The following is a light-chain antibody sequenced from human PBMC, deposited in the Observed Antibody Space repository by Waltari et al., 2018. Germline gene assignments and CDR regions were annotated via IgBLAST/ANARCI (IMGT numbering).Light chain of an antibody. V-gene: IGKV3-20*01. CDR3: QHYVSLPAT. J-gene: IGKJ1*01. CDR2: GAS. Sequence: EIVLTQSPGTLLLSPGEGAPLSCRASQSVSRTLAWYQQKPGQAPRLLIDGASSRATGIPDRFSGSGSGTDFSLTISRLEPDDSAVYFCQHYVSLPATFGQGTKVEIK. CDR1: QSVSRT.